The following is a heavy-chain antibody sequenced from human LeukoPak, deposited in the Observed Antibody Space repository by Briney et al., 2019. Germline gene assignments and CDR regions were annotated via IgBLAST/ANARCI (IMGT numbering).Heavy chain of an antibody. D-gene: IGHD3-16*02. J-gene: IGHJ5*02. CDR1: GFTFSSHG. Sequence: GGSLRLSCAASGFTFSSHGMNWVRQAPGKGLEWVSAISGSGGSTYYADSVKGRFTISRDNSKNTLYLQMNSLRAEDTAVYYCAKGVWGSYRYTNWFDPWGQGTLVTVSS. CDR2: ISGSGGST. CDR3: AKGVWGSYRYTNWFDP. V-gene: IGHV3-23*01.